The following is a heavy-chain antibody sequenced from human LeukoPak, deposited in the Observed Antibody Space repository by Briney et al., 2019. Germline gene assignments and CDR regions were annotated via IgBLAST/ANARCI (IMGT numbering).Heavy chain of an antibody. CDR2: INPNGGGT. J-gene: IGHJ5*02. V-gene: IGHV1-2*02. Sequence: ASVKVSCKDSGYTFTGYYIHWVRQAPGQGLEWVGWINPNGGGTNYAQKFQGRVTMTRDTSISTAYMELSRLRSNDTAVYYCTRDHQLPLLGWFDPWGQGTLLTVSS. CDR3: TRDHQLPLLGWFDP. D-gene: IGHD2-2*01. CDR1: GYTFTGYY.